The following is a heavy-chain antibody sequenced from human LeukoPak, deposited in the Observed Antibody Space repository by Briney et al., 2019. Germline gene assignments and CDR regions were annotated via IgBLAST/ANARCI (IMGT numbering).Heavy chain of an antibody. Sequence: GGSLRLSCAASGFTFSSYAMHWVRQAPGKGLEWAAVISYDGSNKYYADSVKGRFTISRDNSKNTLYLQMNSLRAEDTAVYYCARFTGFDWLSLDYWGQGTLVTVSS. CDR2: ISYDGSNK. D-gene: IGHD3-9*01. J-gene: IGHJ4*02. V-gene: IGHV3-30*01. CDR3: ARFTGFDWLSLDY. CDR1: GFTFSSYA.